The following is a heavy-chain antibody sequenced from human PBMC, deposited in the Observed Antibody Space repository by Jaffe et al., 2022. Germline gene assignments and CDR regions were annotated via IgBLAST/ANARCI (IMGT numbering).Heavy chain of an antibody. CDR1: GFTFGDYA. D-gene: IGHD3-9*01. V-gene: IGHV3-49*04. CDR2: IRSKAYGGTT. CDR3: TRAPDGEYYDILTGYYPFDY. Sequence: EVQLVESGGGLVQPGRSLRLSCTASGFTFGDYAMSWVRQAPGKGLEWVGFIRSKAYGGTTEYAASVKGRFTISRDDSKSIAYLQMNSLKTEDTAVYYCTRAPDGEYYDILTGYYPFDYWGQGTLVTVSS. J-gene: IGHJ4*02.